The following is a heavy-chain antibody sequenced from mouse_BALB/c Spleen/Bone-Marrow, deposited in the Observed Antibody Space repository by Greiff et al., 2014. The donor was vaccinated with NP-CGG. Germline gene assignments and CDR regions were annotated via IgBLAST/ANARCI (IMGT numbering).Heavy chain of an antibody. CDR3: TTGFAY. Sequence: EVQLQQSGGGLVQPGGSMKLSCVASGFTFSNYWMNWVRQSPEKGLEWVAEIRLKSNNYATHYAESVKGRFTISRDDSKSSVYLQMNNLRAEDTGIYYCTTGFAYWGQGTLVTVS. V-gene: IGHV6-6*02. CDR1: GFTFSNYW. CDR2: IRLKSNNYAT. J-gene: IGHJ3*01.